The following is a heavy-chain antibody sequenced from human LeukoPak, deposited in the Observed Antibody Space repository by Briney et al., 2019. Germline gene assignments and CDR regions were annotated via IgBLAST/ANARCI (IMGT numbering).Heavy chain of an antibody. Sequence: SETLSLTCTVSGVSISSGSYYWSWIRQPAGKGLEWIGRIYTSGSTNYNPSLKSRVTISVDTSKNQFSLKLSSVTAADTAVYYCARVADYGDPKWSWFDPWGQGTLVTVSS. D-gene: IGHD4-17*01. CDR3: ARVADYGDPKWSWFDP. J-gene: IGHJ5*02. V-gene: IGHV4-61*02. CDR2: IYTSGST. CDR1: GVSISSGSYY.